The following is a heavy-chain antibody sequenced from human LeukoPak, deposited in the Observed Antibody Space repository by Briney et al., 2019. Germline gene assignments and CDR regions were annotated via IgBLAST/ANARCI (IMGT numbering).Heavy chain of an antibody. V-gene: IGHV3-48*03. J-gene: IGHJ4*02. CDR1: GFTFSSYE. CDR2: ISSSGSTI. D-gene: IGHD5-24*01. CDR3: VKSGYNRFDY. Sequence: QTGGSLRLSCAASGFTFSSYEMNWVRQAPGKGLEWVSYISSSGSTIYYADSVKGRFTISRDTSKNTLYLQMNSLRAADTAVYYCVKSGYNRFDYWGQGALVTVSS.